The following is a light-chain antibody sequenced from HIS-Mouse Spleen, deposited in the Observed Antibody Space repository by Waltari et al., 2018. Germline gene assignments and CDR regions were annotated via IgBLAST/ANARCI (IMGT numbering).Light chain of an antibody. CDR2: EDS. CDR1: VLPKKY. CDR3: YSTDSSGNHRV. V-gene: IGLV3-10*01. J-gene: IGLJ2*01. Sequence: SYELTQPPPVSVSPGQKARITCSGDVLPKKYPYWYQQKSGQAPVLVIYEDSKRPSGIPERFSGSSSGTMATLTISGAQVEDEADYYCYSTDSSGNHRVFGGGTKLTVL.